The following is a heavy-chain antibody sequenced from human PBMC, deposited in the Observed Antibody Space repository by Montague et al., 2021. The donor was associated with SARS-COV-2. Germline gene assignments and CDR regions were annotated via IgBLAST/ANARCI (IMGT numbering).Heavy chain of an antibody. CDR3: ARDVPGVGAFDV. V-gene: IGHV3-74*03. CDR1: GFVFRSHW. J-gene: IGHJ3*01. CDR2: ITHDETGT. Sequence: SLRLSCAASGFVFRSHWMHWVRQAPGKGLMWVSRITHDETGTKSSAGSVEGRFTISRDNAKTVLFLQMNSLRGDDTSIYFCARDVPGVGAFDVWGHGTLVTVSS. D-gene: IGHD2-2*01.